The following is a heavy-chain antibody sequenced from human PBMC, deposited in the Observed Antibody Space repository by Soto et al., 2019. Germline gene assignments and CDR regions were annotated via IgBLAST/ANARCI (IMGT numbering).Heavy chain of an antibody. CDR2: IRRHTSVT. CDR1: GLTLSTSS. J-gene: IGHJ6*02. D-gene: IGHD6-25*01. Sequence: GGSLRLSCAAFGLTLSTSSMNWVRQAPGRGLEWISYIRRHTSVTAYADSVKGRFTISRDSSKNSLYLQMSSLRAEDTAIYYCARRQISPPTRGAATARGGMDVWGQGTTVTVSS. CDR3: ARRQISPPTRGAATARGGMDV. V-gene: IGHV3-48*01.